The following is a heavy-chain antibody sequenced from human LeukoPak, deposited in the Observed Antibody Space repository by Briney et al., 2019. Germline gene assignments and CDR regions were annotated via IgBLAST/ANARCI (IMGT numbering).Heavy chain of an antibody. V-gene: IGHV3-7*01. J-gene: IGHJ6*03. D-gene: IGHD6-13*01. CDR2: IKQDGSEK. CDR3: ARCIAAAATSIVYYYYMDV. CDR1: GFTFSDFS. Sequence: QTGGSLRLSCVASGFTFSDFSLSWVRRAPGKGLEWVANIKQDGSEKYYVDSVKGRFTISRDNAKNSLYLQMNSLRAEDTAVYYCARCIAAAATSIVYYYYMDVWGKGTTVTISS.